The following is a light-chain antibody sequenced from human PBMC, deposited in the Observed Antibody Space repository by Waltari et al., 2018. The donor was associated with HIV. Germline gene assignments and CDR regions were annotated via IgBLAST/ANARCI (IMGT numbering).Light chain of an antibody. CDR2: DVS. CDR1: SSDVGGSNY. V-gene: IGLV2-23*01. Sequence: QSALTQPASVSGSPGQSITISCTGTSSDVGGSNYVSWYQQHPGKAPKLVIYDVSERPSGVSNRFSGSKSGNTASLTSSGLQAEDEADYNCCSYAGSSTLLFGGGTKVTVL. J-gene: IGLJ2*01. CDR3: CSYAGSSTLL.